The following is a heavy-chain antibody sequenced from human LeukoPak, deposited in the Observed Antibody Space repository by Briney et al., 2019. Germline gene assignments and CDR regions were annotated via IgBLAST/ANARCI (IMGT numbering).Heavy chain of an antibody. CDR1: GYSFTSYD. CDR2: MNPNSGST. J-gene: IGHJ4*02. D-gene: IGHD3-3*01. V-gene: IGHV1-8*01. Sequence: ASVKVSCKASGYSFTSYDINWVRQAPGQGFEWVGWMNPNSGSTGHAQEFQGRVTMTRDTSMSTAYMELSSLRSEDTAVYYCARGRQTYYDFWSGYYTTFDYWGQGTLVTVSS. CDR3: ARGRQTYYDFWSGYYTTFDY.